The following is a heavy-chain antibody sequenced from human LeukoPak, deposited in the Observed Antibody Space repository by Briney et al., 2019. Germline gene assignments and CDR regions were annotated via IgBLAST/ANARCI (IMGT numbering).Heavy chain of an antibody. CDR1: GDTISTSFYY. Sequence: SETLSLTCTVSGDTISTSFYYWDWIRQPPGKGLEWIGGIFYSGTTYYNPSLKSRVTMSVDTSKNQFSLKLSSVTAADTAVYYCASVSGGAFDIWGQGTMVTVSS. V-gene: IGHV4-39*07. J-gene: IGHJ3*02. D-gene: IGHD3-16*01. CDR2: IFYSGTT. CDR3: ASVSGGAFDI.